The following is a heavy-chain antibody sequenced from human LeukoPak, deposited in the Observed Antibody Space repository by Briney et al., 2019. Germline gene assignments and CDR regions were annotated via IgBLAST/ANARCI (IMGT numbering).Heavy chain of an antibody. V-gene: IGHV3-23*01. CDR3: AKVLRSYYFDY. D-gene: IGHD3-10*01. CDR1: GFTFSTYA. Sequence: GGSLRLSCAASGFTFSTYAMSWVRQAPGKGLEWVSIISGRSERTYYADSVKGRFTISRDNSKNTLYLQMNGLRAEDTAAYYCAKVLRSYYFDYWGQGTLVTVSS. J-gene: IGHJ4*02. CDR2: ISGRSERT.